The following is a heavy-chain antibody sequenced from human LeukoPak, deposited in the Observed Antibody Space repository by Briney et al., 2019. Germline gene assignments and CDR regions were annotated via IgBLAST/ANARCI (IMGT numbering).Heavy chain of an antibody. CDR1: GGTFSSYA. V-gene: IGHV1-69*13. CDR2: IIPIFGTA. CDR3: ASGPSRCSSTSCYARLGYFQH. J-gene: IGHJ1*01. Sequence: SVKGSWKASGGTFSSYAISCVRQAPVQGLDWMEGIIPIFGTANYAQKFQGRVTITADESTSTAYMELSSLRSEDTAVYYCASGPSRCSSTSCYARLGYFQHWGQGTLVTVSS. D-gene: IGHD2-2*01.